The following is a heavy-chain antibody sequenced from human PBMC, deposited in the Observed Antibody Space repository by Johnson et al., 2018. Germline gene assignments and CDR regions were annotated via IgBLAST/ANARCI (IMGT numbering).Heavy chain of an antibody. CDR1: GFTFSSYW. CDR3: VSPHWEMDF. CDR2: IKEDGSDK. D-gene: IGHD7-27*01. J-gene: IGHJ3*01. V-gene: IGHV3-7*01. Sequence: EVQLVESGGGLVQSGGSLRLSCAAYGFTFSSYWMGWARQAPGKGLEWVASIKEDGSDKYHVDSVKGRFTISRDNAKSSLFLQMNSLRAEDTAIYYCVSPHWEMDFWGQGTMVIVSS.